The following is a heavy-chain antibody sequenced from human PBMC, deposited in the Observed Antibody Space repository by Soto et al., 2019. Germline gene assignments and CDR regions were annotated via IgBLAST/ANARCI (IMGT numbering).Heavy chain of an antibody. CDR3: ARFIVHGDSSICHVYKVSDV. D-gene: IGHD3-22*01. Sequence: KGQEWIGELNHSGNSNYNPSLKSRVTISVDTSMSEFSRRLSSVTAADTAVYYCARFIVHGDSSICHVYKVSDV. V-gene: IGHV4-34*01. J-gene: IGHJ6*01. CDR2: LNHSGNS.